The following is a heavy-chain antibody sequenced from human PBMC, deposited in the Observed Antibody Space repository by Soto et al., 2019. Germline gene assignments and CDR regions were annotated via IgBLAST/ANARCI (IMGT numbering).Heavy chain of an antibody. CDR3: ARRRGALRILYYYGMDV. D-gene: IGHD1-26*01. J-gene: IGHJ6*02. CDR2: IYHSGST. Sequence: SETLSLTCSVSGGSVSSSNDYWGWVRQTPGKGLEWIGYIYHSGSTNYNTSLKNRVSISVDTSQNQFSLNLSSVTAADTAVYYCARRRGALRILYYYGMDVWGQGTTVTGSS. CDR1: GGSVSSSNDY. V-gene: IGHV4-61*01.